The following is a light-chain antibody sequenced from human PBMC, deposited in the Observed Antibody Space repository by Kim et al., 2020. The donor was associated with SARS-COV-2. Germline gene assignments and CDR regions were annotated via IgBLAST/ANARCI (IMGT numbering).Light chain of an antibody. Sequence: QSVLTQTPSVSGAPGQRVTISCTGSSSNIGAGYEINWYQHLPGTAPKLLIYANTNRPSGVPDRFSGSKSGTSASLAITGLQAEDEADYYCHSYDSSLSGWVFGGGTKVTVL. V-gene: IGLV1-40*01. CDR3: HSYDSSLSGWV. J-gene: IGLJ3*02. CDR2: ANT. CDR1: SSNIGAGYE.